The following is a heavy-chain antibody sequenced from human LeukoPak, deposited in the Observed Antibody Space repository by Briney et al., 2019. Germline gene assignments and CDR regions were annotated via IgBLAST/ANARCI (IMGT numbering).Heavy chain of an antibody. D-gene: IGHD2-2*02. CDR2: FSGSGGST. J-gene: IGHJ4*02. CDR3: AKDRIVVVPAAIAY. Sequence: GGAPRPSFSAPGFPFYSYAMSWGRPAPGKGLGGGSAFSGSGGSTYYADSVKGRFTISRDNSKNTLYLQMNSLRAEDTAVYYCAKDRIVVVPAAIAYWGQGTLVTVSS. CDR1: GFPFYSYA. V-gene: IGHV3-23*01.